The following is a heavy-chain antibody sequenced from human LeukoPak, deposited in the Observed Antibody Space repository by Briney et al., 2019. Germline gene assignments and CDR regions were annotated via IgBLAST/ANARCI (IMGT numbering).Heavy chain of an antibody. CDR3: AKASYGSGSYYNVPRLGNWFDP. D-gene: IGHD3-10*01. CDR2: ISWNSGSI. Sequence: LPGGSLRLSCAASGFTFDDYAMHWVRQAPGKGLEWVSGISWNSGSIGYADSVKGRFTISRDNAKNSLYLQMNSLRAEDTALYYCAKASYGSGSYYNVPRLGNWFDPWGQGTLVTVSS. J-gene: IGHJ5*02. CDR1: GFTFDDYA. V-gene: IGHV3-9*01.